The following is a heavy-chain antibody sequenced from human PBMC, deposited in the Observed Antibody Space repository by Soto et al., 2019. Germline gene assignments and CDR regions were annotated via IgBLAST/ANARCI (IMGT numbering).Heavy chain of an antibody. CDR3: AKDTTAPSDYYGMDV. CDR2: ISWNSGSI. J-gene: IGHJ6*02. V-gene: IGHV3-9*01. CDR1: GFTFDDYA. Sequence: GGSLRLSCAASGFTFDDYAMHWVRLAPGKGLEWVSGISWNSGSIGYADSVKGRFTISRDNAKNSLYLQMNSLRAEDTALYYCAKDTTAPSDYYGMDVWGQGTTVTVSS.